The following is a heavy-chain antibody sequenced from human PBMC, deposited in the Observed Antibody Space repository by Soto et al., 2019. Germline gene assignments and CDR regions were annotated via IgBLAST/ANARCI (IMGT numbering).Heavy chain of an antibody. CDR1: GGSISTTTYY. CDR3: ARQSRRGCSSFSCHTDY. CDR2: ISYGGST. Sequence: QLQLQESGPGLVKPSETLSLTCTVSGGSISTTTYYWGWVRQPPGKGLEWIGSISYGGSTYYNPSLKSRVTISEDTSKNQFSLNLSSVTAADTAVYYCARQSRRGCSSFSCHTDYWGQGTLVTVSS. J-gene: IGHJ4*02. D-gene: IGHD2-2*02. V-gene: IGHV4-39*01.